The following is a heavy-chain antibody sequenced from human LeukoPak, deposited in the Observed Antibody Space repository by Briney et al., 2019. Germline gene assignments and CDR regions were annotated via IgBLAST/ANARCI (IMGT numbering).Heavy chain of an antibody. D-gene: IGHD5-18*01. CDR3: AKDQSRGYSYGWHYYGMDV. J-gene: IGHJ6*02. CDR1: GFTFSSYG. Sequence: GRSLRLSCAASGFTFSSYGMHWVRQAPGKGLEWVAVISYDGSNKYYADSVKGRFTISRDNSKNTLYLQMNSLRAEDTAVYYCAKDQSRGYSYGWHYYGMDVWGQGTTVTVSS. V-gene: IGHV3-30*18. CDR2: ISYDGSNK.